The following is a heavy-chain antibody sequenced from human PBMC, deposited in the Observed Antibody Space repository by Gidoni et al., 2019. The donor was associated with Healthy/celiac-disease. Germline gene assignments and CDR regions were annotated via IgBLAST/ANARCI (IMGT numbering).Heavy chain of an antibody. CDR3: ARSAISYYYYGMDV. V-gene: IGHV3-7*01. D-gene: IGHD3-3*02. CDR2: IKQDGSEK. Sequence: EVQLVESGGGLVQPGGSLRLSCAASGFTFSSYWMSWVRQAPGKGLEWVANIKQDGSEKYYVDSVKGRFTISRDNAKNSLYLQMNSLRAEDTAVYYCARSAISYYYYGMDVWGQGTTVTVSS. J-gene: IGHJ6*02. CDR1: GFTFSSYW.